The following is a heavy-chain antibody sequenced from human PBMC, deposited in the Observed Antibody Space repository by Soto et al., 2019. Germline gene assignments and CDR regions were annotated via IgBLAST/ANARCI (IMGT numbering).Heavy chain of an antibody. CDR3: ARVTDFRDSSGPFDP. D-gene: IGHD3-22*01. V-gene: IGHV3-30-3*01. CDR1: GFTFSSYA. CDR2: ISYDGSNK. J-gene: IGHJ5*02. Sequence: PGWSLRLSCAASGFTFSSYAMHWVRQAPGKGLEWVAVISYDGSNKYYADSVKGRFTISRDNSKNTLYLQMNSLRAEDTAVYYCARVTDFRDSSGPFDPWGQGTLVTVSS.